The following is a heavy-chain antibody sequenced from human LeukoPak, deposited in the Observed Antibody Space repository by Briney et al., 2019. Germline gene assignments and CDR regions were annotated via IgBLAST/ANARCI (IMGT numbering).Heavy chain of an antibody. Sequence: ASVTVSCKASGYTFTGYYMHWVRQAPGQGLEWMGIINPSGGSTSYAQKFQGRVTMNRDTSTSTVYMELSSLRSEDTAVYYCAKDIGESSSSVGGRYYYGMDVWGQGTTVTVSS. V-gene: IGHV1-46*01. J-gene: IGHJ6*02. CDR2: INPSGGST. CDR3: AKDIGESSSSVGGRYYYGMDV. CDR1: GYTFTGYY. D-gene: IGHD6-6*01.